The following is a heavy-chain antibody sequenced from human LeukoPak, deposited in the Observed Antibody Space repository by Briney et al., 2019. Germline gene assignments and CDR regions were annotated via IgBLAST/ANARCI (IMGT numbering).Heavy chain of an antibody. V-gene: IGHV3-48*03. CDR2: ISSSGSTI. J-gene: IGHJ4*02. CDR1: GFTFSSYE. Sequence: GGSLRLSCAASGFTFSSYEMNWVRQAPGKGLEWVSYISSSGSTIYYADSEKGRFTISRDNAKNSLYLQMNSLRAEDTAVYYCARMAGSSWYQDYWGQGTLVTVSS. D-gene: IGHD6-13*01. CDR3: ARMAGSSWYQDY.